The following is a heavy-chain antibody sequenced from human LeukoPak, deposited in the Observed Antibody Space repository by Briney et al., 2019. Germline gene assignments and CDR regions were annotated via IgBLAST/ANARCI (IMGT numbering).Heavy chain of an antibody. D-gene: IGHD6-19*01. CDR1: GFTFSSYE. V-gene: IGHV3-48*03. CDR2: ISSSGSTI. J-gene: IGHJ4*02. CDR3: AKIPEIYSSGWYYFDH. Sequence: GGSLRLSCAASGFTFSSYEMNWVRQAPGKGLEWVSYISSSGSTIYYADSVKGRFTISRDNSKNTLYLQMSSLRAEDTAVYYCAKIPEIYSSGWYYFDHWGQGTLVTVSS.